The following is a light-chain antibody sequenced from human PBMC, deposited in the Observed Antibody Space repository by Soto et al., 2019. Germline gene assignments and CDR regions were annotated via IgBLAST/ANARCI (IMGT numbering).Light chain of an antibody. CDR2: GAS. V-gene: IGKV3-15*01. Sequence: EIVITQCPATLSVSPGERATLSCRASQSVSSNLAWYQQKPGQAPRLLIYGASTRATGIPARFSGSGSGTEFTLTISSLQSEDFAVYYCQQYNNWRTFGQGTKVDIK. CDR1: QSVSSN. CDR3: QQYNNWRT. J-gene: IGKJ1*01.